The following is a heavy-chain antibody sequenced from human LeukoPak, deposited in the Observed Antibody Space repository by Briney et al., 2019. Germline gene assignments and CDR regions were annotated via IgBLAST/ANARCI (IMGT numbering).Heavy chain of an antibody. J-gene: IGHJ5*02. CDR3: ARKLAVAANWFDP. Sequence: GGSLRLSCAASGFTVSSNYMSWVRQAPGKGLEWVSVIYSGGSTYYADSVKGRFTISRDNSKNTLYLQMNSLRAEDTAVYYCARKLAVAANWFDPWGQGTLVTVSS. CDR2: IYSGGST. CDR1: GFTVSSNY. D-gene: IGHD6-19*01. V-gene: IGHV3-66*01.